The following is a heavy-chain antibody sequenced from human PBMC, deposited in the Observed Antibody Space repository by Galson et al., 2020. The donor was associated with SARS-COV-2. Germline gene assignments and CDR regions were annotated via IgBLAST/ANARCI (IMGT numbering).Heavy chain of an antibody. V-gene: IGHV3-33*01. Sequence: GGSLRLSCVASGFSFSKFGMHWVRQAPGKGLEWVGNIWYDSSNKFYADSVKDRFTISRDNSKNTLYLQINSLRAEDTAMYYCAGLGVAGQDDHFDTWGQGTLVTV. CDR2: IWYDSSNK. CDR1: GFSFSKFG. J-gene: IGHJ4*02. CDR3: AGLGVAGQDDHFDT. D-gene: IGHD6-19*01.